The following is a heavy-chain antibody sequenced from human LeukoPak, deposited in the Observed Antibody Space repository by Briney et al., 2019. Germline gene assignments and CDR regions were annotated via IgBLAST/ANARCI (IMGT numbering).Heavy chain of an antibody. J-gene: IGHJ4*02. D-gene: IGHD3-10*01. CDR3: ARGTYYYGSGSYSPDY. Sequence: SVKVSCKASGGAFSSYAISWVRQAPGQGLEWMGGIIPILGIANYAQKFQGRVTITADKSTSTAYMELSSLRSEDTAVYYCARGTYYYGSGSYSPDYWGQGTLVTVSS. CDR1: GGAFSSYA. V-gene: IGHV1-69*10. CDR2: IIPILGIA.